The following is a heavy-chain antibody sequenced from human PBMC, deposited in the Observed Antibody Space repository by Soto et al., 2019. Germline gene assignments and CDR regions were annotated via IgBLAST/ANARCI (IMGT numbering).Heavy chain of an antibody. CDR3: ARTGPYCGGDCSRYFYGMDV. V-gene: IGHV3-23*01. J-gene: IGHJ6*02. CDR2: IWGSCDRT. Sequence: GGSLRLSCAASGFAFRTYAMAWVRQAPGKGLEWVSGIWGSCDRTFYADSVKGRFTISRDNSRNTLYLQMYSLTAEDTALYYCARTGPYCGGDCSRYFYGMDVWGQGTTVTVSS. D-gene: IGHD2-21*02. CDR1: GFAFRTYA.